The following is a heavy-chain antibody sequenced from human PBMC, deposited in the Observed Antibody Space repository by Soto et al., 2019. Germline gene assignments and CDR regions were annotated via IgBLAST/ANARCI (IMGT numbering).Heavy chain of an antibody. V-gene: IGHV4-38-2*02. CDR1: GYSISSCSY. CDR3: ARVHVMVVAGSTFDY. CDR2: IYHGGTT. D-gene: IGHD6-19*01. J-gene: IGHJ4*01. Sequence: PSETLSLTCTVSGYSISSCSYWACILQPPGKGPEWIASIYHGGTTFYNPSLKSRITISVDTSNNQFSLKLTSVTAADTAVYYCARVHVMVVAGSTFDYWGHGTLVTVSS.